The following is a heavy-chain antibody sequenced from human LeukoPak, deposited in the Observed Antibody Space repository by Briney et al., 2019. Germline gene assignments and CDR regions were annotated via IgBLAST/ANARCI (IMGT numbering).Heavy chain of an antibody. V-gene: IGHV5-51*01. CDR3: ARGPDGAYYFDS. CDR1: RDSFTNYW. J-gene: IGHJ4*02. CDR2: IYPYDSDT. Sequence: GESLKISCKGSRDSFTNYWIGWVRQMPGRGLEWMGLIYPYDSDTRYSPSFQGQVTISVDKSISTAYLQWTSLKASDTALYFCARGPDGAYYFDSWGQGTLVSVSS. D-gene: IGHD1-14*01.